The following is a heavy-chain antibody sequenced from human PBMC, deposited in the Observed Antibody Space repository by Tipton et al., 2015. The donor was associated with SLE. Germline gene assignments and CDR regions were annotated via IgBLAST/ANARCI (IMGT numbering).Heavy chain of an antibody. CDR3: ARDSPIAVAGTGGFDI. CDR2: INSDGSST. J-gene: IGHJ3*02. Sequence: SLRLSCAASGFTFSSYWMHWVRQAPGKGLVWVSRINSDGSSTSYADSVKGRFTISRDNSKNSLYLQMNSLRAEDTAVYYCARDSPIAVAGTGGFDIWGQGTMVTVSS. D-gene: IGHD6-19*01. V-gene: IGHV3-74*01. CDR1: GFTFSSYW.